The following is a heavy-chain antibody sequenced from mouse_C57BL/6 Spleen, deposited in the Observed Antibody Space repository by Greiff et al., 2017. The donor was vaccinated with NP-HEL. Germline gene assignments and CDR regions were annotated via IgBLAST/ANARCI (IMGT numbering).Heavy chain of an antibody. D-gene: IGHD2-12*01. V-gene: IGHV14-4*01. Sequence: EVQLQQSGAELVRPGASVKLSCTASGFNIKDDYMHWVKQRPEQGLEWIGWIDPENGDTEYASKFQGKATITADTSSNTAYLQLSSLTSEDTAVYYCTTYLSYDYYFDYWGQGTTLTVSS. CDR1: GFNIKDDY. CDR2: IDPENGDT. CDR3: TTYLSYDYYFDY. J-gene: IGHJ2*01.